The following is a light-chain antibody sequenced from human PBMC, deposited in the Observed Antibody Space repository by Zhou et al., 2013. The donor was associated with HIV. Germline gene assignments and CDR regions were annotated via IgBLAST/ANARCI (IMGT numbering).Light chain of an antibody. CDR3: QQYGSSPIT. CDR2: GAS. CDR1: QSVSSNF. V-gene: IGKV3-20*01. J-gene: IGKJ5*01. Sequence: EIVLTQSPATLSLSPGERATLSCRASQSVSSNFLAWYQQKPGQAPRLLIYGASSRATGIPDRFSGSGSGTDFTLTISRLEPEDFAVYYCQQYGSSPITFGQGTR.